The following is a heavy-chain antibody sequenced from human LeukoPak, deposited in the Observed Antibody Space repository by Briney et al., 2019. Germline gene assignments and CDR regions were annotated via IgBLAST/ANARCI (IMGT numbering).Heavy chain of an antibody. CDR1: GGTFNSYA. CDR3: ARTQIDHVKYGMDV. V-gene: IGHV1-69*01. Sequence: ASVKVSFKGSGGTFNSYAISWVRQAPGQGPEWMGGIIPIFGTANYAQKFQGRVTITADESTSTAYMELSSLRSEDTAVYYCARTQIDHVKYGMDVWGKGTTVTVSS. J-gene: IGHJ6*04. CDR2: IIPIFGTA.